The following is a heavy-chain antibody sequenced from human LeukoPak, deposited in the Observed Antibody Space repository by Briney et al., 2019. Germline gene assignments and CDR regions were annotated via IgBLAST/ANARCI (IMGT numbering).Heavy chain of an antibody. D-gene: IGHD3-10*01. J-gene: IGHJ4*02. V-gene: IGHV3-21*04. CDR3: AKDSPQLQLMVRGVIQNHFDY. Sequence: GGSLRLSCAASGFTFSSYSMNWVRQAPGKGLEWVSSISSSSSYIYYADSVKGRFTISRDNSKNTLYLQMNSLRAGDTAVYYCAKDSPQLQLMVRGVIQNHFDYWGQGTLVTVSS. CDR1: GFTFSSYS. CDR2: ISSSSSYI.